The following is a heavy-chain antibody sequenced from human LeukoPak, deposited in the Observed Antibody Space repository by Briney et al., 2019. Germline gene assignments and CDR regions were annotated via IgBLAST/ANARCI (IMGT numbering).Heavy chain of an antibody. D-gene: IGHD1-26*01. J-gene: IGHJ3*02. Sequence: GGSLRLSCAASGFTFSSYAMSWVRQAPGKGLGWVSAISGSGGSTYYADCVRGRFTISRDNSKNTLYLQMNSLRAEDTAVYYCAKDSGSYRHDNAFDIWGQGTMVTVSS. V-gene: IGHV3-23*01. CDR3: AKDSGSYRHDNAFDI. CDR2: ISGSGGST. CDR1: GFTFSSYA.